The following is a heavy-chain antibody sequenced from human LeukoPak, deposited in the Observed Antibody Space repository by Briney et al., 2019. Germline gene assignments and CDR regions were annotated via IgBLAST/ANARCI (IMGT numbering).Heavy chain of an antibody. D-gene: IGHD4-17*01. CDR3: ARVGVGYGVRLGRVGY. Sequence: PGGSLRLSCAASGFTFSSYDMHWVRQATGKGLEWVSAIGTAGDTYYPGSVKGRFTISRENAKNSLYLQMNSLRAGDTAVYYCARVGVGYGVRLGRVGYWGQGTLVTVSS. V-gene: IGHV3-13*01. J-gene: IGHJ4*02. CDR2: IGTAGDT. CDR1: GFTFSSYD.